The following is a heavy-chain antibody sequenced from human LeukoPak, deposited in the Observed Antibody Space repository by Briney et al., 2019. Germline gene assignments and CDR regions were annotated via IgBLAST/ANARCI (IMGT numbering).Heavy chain of an antibody. D-gene: IGHD1-26*01. V-gene: IGHV3-15*01. CDR1: GFTFSNAW. CDR2: IKSKTDGGTT. CDR3: TTAHSRSYSWSVYFDY. Sequence: GGSLRLSCAASGFTFSNAWMSWVRQAPGKGLEWVGRIKSKTDGGTTDYAAPVKGRFTISRDDSKNTLYLQMNSLKTEDTAVYYCTTAHSRSYSWSVYFDYWGQGTLVTVSS. J-gene: IGHJ4*02.